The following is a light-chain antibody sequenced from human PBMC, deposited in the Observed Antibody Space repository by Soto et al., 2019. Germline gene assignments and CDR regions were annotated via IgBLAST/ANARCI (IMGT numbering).Light chain of an antibody. CDR2: WAS. CDR3: QQYYTTPWA. J-gene: IGKJ1*01. CDR1: QSVLYSANDENY. Sequence: DIGMTQSPASLAVSLGERATINCKSSQSVLYSANDENYLAWYQQKPGQPPKLLIYWASTRESGVPDRFSGSGSRTDFTLTISSLQAEDVAVYYCQQYYTTPWAFGQGTKV. V-gene: IGKV4-1*01.